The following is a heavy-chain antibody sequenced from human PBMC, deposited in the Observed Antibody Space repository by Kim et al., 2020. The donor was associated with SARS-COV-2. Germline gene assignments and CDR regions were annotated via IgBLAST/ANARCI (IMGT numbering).Heavy chain of an antibody. CDR2: INWNGGST. CDR3: ARRRFYYDSRTEAFDY. D-gene: IGHD3-22*01. CDR1: GFTFDDYG. J-gene: IGHJ4*02. V-gene: IGHV3-20*01. Sequence: GGSLRLSCAASGFTFDDYGMSWVRQAPGKGLEWVSGINWNGGSTGYADSVKGRFTISRDNAKNSLYLQMNSLRAEDTALYHCARRRFYYDSRTEAFDYWGQGTLVTVSS.